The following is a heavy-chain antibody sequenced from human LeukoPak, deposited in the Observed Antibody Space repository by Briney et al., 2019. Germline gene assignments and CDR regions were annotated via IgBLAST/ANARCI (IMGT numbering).Heavy chain of an antibody. Sequence: PSETLSLTCTVSAYSISSGYYWGWIRQPPGKGLEWIGSIYHSGSTYYNPSLKSRVTISVDTSKNQFSLKLSSVTAADTAVYYCARSSSGYLRYYFDYWGQGTLVTVSS. CDR2: IYHSGST. CDR3: ARSSSGYLRYYFDY. CDR1: AYSISSGYY. D-gene: IGHD3-22*01. V-gene: IGHV4-38-2*02. J-gene: IGHJ4*02.